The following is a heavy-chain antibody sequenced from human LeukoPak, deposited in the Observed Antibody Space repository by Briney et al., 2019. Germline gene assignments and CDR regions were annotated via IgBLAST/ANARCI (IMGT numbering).Heavy chain of an antibody. D-gene: IGHD4-17*01. CDR3: AGDFGRNGDVHAFDI. Sequence: PGGSLRLSCRASRFTFSSNWMTWVRQAPGKGLEWVANINQDGGEKYYVDSVKGRFAISRDNAKNSLYLQMNSLRAEDTAVYYCAGDFGRNGDVHAFDIWGQGTMVTVSS. CDR2: INQDGGEK. J-gene: IGHJ3*02. CDR1: RFTFSSNW. V-gene: IGHV3-7*01.